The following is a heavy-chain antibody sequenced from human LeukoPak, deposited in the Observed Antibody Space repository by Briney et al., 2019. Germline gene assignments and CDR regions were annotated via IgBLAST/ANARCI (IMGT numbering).Heavy chain of an antibody. V-gene: IGHV1-46*01. Sequence: ASVKVSCKASGYTFTSYYMHWVRQAPGQGLEWMGIINPSGGSTSYAQKFQGRVTMTRDTSTSTVYMELSSLRSEDTAVYCCARDLPTRQRYCSSTSCYSLPDYWGQGTLVTVSS. J-gene: IGHJ4*02. CDR2: INPSGGST. D-gene: IGHD2-2*01. CDR3: ARDLPTRQRYCSSTSCYSLPDY. CDR1: GYTFTSYY.